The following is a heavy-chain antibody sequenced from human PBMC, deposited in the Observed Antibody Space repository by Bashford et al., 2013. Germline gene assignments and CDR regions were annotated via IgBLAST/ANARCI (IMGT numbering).Heavy chain of an antibody. Sequence: GSLRLSCATSGFTFTSYALSWVRQAPGKGLEWVSAMSGTGGGTYYADSVRGRFTISRDNSKNTLHLHMGSMRDDDTAVYYCARDGDIGKAGPMDVWGQGTTVTGLL. V-gene: IGHV3-23*01. J-gene: IGHJ6*02. CDR2: MSGTGGGT. D-gene: IGHD6-25*01. CDR3: ARDGDIGKAGPMDV. CDR1: GFTFTSYA.